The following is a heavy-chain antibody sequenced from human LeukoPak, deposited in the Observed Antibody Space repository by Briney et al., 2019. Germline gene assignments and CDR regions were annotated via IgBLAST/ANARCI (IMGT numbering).Heavy chain of an antibody. CDR1: GFTFSTYT. CDR2: VSDSSDV. J-gene: IGHJ4*02. D-gene: IGHD5-18*01. V-gene: IGHV3-48*02. CDR3: ARDGLHTAHFDY. Sequence: GGPLRLSCAASGFTFSTYTMNWVRQAPGKGLEWVSTVSDSSDVHYSDSVKGRFTISRDNARNSLYLQMNSLRDKDTAVYYCARDGLHTAHFDYWGQGTLVTVSS.